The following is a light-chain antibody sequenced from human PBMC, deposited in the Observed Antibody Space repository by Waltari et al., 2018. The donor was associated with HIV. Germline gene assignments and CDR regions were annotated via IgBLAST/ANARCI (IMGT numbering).Light chain of an antibody. CDR1: QSITTY. J-gene: IGKJ1*01. V-gene: IGKV1-39*01. CDR2: AAS. CDR3: QQYYSTPRT. Sequence: DIQMTQSPSSLSASVGDRVTITCRASQSITTYLNWYQQKPGKAPKLLIYAASNLQSGVPSRFSGSGSGTDFTLTISSLQADDVAVYYCQQYYSTPRTFGQGTKVEIK.